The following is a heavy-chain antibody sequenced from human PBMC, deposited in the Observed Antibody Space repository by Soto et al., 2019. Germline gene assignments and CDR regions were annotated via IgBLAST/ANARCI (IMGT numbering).Heavy chain of an antibody. V-gene: IGHV3-53*01. J-gene: IGHJ4*02. CDR1: GFTVSSNY. D-gene: IGHD3-22*01. CDR3: ARDYYDSSGYYGY. Sequence: GGSLRLSCAASGFTVSSNYMSWVRQAPGKGLEWVSVIYSGGSTYYADSVKGRFTISRDYSKNTLYLQMNSLRAEDTAVYYCARDYYDSSGYYGYWGQGTLVTVS. CDR2: IYSGGST.